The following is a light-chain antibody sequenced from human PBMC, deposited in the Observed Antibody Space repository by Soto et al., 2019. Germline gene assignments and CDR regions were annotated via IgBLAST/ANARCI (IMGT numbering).Light chain of an antibody. J-gene: IGLJ2*01. CDR2: EGS. CDR1: SSDVGSYNL. V-gene: IGLV2-23*01. Sequence: QSALTQPASVSGSPGQSITISCTGTSSDVGSYNLVSWYQQHPGKAPKLMIYEGSKRPSGGSNRFSGSKSGNTASLTISRLQAEDEADYCCCSYAGSSVVFGGGTKVTVL. CDR3: CSYAGSSVV.